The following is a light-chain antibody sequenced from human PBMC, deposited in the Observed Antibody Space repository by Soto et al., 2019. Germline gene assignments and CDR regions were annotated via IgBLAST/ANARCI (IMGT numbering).Light chain of an antibody. J-gene: IGLJ2*01. CDR1: SSDVGAYNY. CDR3: NSYTTHTTVV. V-gene: IGLV2-14*03. CDR2: DVN. Sequence: QSVLTQPASVSGSPGQSITISCTGTSSDVGAYNYVSWYQQHPGKAPKLMIYDVNIRPSGVSNRFSGSKSGNTASLTISGLQPEDEADYYCNSYTTHTTVVFGGGTKLTVL.